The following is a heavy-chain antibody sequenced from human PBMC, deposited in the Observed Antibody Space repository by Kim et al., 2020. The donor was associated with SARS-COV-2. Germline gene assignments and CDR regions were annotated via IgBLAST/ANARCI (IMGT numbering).Heavy chain of an antibody. Sequence: SPTLSLTCAISGDRVSSTNAIWPWIRQSPSGGLEWLGRTYYRSKWYSDSAASVRSRITVNPDTSRNQFSLQLNSVTPEDTAVYYCARAGAGQAAGKFDCWGQGTLVTVSS. D-gene: IGHD6-13*01. CDR2: TYYRSKWYS. V-gene: IGHV6-1*01. CDR1: GDRVSSTNAI. CDR3: ARAGAGQAAGKFDC. J-gene: IGHJ4*02.